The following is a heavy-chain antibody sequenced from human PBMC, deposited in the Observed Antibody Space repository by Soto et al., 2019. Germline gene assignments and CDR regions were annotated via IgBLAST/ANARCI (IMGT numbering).Heavy chain of an antibody. Sequence: LVKVSCKASGFTFTSSVMSWVRQAPGQRLEWMGWIVVVRGNTNYAQKFQERVTITGDMSTSTAYMELSSLRSEDTAMYYWARSRRGVKSRGWISASDYNNLAWNIWARETKVTFS. D-gene: IGHD6-19*01. CDR2: IVVVRGNT. CDR3: ARSRRGVKSRGWISASDYNNLAWNI. V-gene: IGHV1-58*02. J-gene: IGHJ6*03. CDR1: GFTFTSSV.